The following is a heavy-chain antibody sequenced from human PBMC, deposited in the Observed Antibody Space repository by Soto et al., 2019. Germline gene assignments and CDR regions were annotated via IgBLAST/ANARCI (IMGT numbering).Heavy chain of an antibody. CDR1: GFTFSSYG. Sequence: GGSLRLSCAASGFTFSSYGMHWVRQAPGKGLEWVAVISYDGSNKYYADSVKGRFTISRDNSKNTLYLQMNSLRAEDTAVYHCAKDQMTDIVATAYFDYWGQGTLDTVSS. V-gene: IGHV3-30*18. D-gene: IGHD5-12*01. CDR3: AKDQMTDIVATAYFDY. CDR2: ISYDGSNK. J-gene: IGHJ4*02.